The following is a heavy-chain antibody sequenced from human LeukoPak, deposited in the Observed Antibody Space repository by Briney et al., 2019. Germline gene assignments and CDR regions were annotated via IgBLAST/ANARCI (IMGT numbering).Heavy chain of an antibody. D-gene: IGHD1-26*01. CDR3: AREPDGWVAFDY. CDR2: IIPILGIA. J-gene: IGHJ4*02. CDR1: GGTFSSYA. V-gene: IGHV1-69*04. Sequence: VASVKVSCKASGGTFSSYAISWVRQAPGQGLEWMGRIIPILGIANYAQKSQGRVTITRDTSASTAYMELTSLRSEDTAVYYCAREPDGWVAFDYWGQGTLVTVSS.